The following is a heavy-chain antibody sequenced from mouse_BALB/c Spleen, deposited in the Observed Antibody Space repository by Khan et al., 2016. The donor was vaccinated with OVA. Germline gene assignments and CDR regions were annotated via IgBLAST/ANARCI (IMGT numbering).Heavy chain of an antibody. J-gene: IGHJ2*01. V-gene: IGHV1S137*01. CDR2: ISSYSGNT. Sequence: QVQLQQSGPELVRPGVSVKISCKGSGYTFTDYAIHWVKQSHAKSLEWIGLISSYSGNTNYKQKFKDKATMTVDKSSSTAYMELARLTSEDSASYYGTRPADDGYYDYWGQGTTRTVSS. CDR1: GYTFTDYA. CDR3: TRPADDGYYDY. D-gene: IGHD2-3*01.